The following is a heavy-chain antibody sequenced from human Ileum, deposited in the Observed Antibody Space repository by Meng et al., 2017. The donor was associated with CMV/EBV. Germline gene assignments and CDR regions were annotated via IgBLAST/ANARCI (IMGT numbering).Heavy chain of an antibody. CDR2: IRDKADTYST. CDR1: GSSFSDYY. D-gene: IGHD4-17*01. V-gene: IGHV3-72*01. J-gene: IGHJ4*02. CDR3: VRDFRGAGDY. Sequence: GESLKISCATSGSSFSDYYMDWFRQAPGKGLECVGRIRDKADTYSTDYAASVKGRFTISRDDSKKSLYLQMNSLKIEDTAVYYCVRDFRGAGDYWGQGTPVTVSS.